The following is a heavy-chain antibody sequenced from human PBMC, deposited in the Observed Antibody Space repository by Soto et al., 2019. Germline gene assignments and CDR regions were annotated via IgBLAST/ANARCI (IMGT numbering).Heavy chain of an antibody. Sequence: ASVKVSCKASGYTFTSYGISWVRQAPGQGLEWMGWISAYNGNTNYAQKLQGRVTMTTDTSTSTAYMELRSLRSEDTAVYYCARGRRGFRLGTPRSLLWFGELYHGNNWFDPWGQGTLVTVSS. CDR1: GYTFTSYG. CDR2: ISAYNGNT. D-gene: IGHD3-10*01. J-gene: IGHJ5*02. CDR3: ARGRRGFRLGTPRSLLWFGELYHGNNWFDP. V-gene: IGHV1-18*01.